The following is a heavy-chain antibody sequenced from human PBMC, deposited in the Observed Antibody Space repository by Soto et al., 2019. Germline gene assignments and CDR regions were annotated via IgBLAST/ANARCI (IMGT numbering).Heavy chain of an antibody. CDR3: ARGGTDIVLMVYAIYGMDV. CDR2: INHSGST. Sequence: PXETLSLTCAVDGWSFSGYYWSWIRQPPGKGLEWIGEINHSGSTNYNPSLKSRVTISVDTSKNQFSLKLSSVTAADTAVYYCARGGTDIVLMVYAIYGMDVWGQGTTVTVSS. J-gene: IGHJ6*02. CDR1: GWSFSGYY. V-gene: IGHV4-34*01. D-gene: IGHD2-8*01.